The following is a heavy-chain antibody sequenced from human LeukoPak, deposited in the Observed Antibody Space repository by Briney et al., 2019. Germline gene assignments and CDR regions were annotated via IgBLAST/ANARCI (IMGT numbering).Heavy chain of an antibody. CDR2: IYHTGAT. V-gene: IGHV4-39*01. Sequence: PSETLSLTCSVSADSTSSTAYYWGWIRQPPGKGLEWIGSIYHTGATYYSPSLKSRVTISLHTSKNQFSLNLISVTAADTAMYYCARRSFCGGDCLWLDSWGRGTLVTVSS. D-gene: IGHD2-21*02. CDR1: ADSTSSTAYY. J-gene: IGHJ4*02. CDR3: ARRSFCGGDCLWLDS.